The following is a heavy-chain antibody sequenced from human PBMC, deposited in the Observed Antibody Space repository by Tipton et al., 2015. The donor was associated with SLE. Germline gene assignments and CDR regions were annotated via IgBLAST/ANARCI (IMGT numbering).Heavy chain of an antibody. V-gene: IGHV4-38-2*02. CDR3: ARKGGMSWFDP. CDR2: IYHSGST. CDR1: GYSISSGYY. J-gene: IGHJ5*02. Sequence: TLSLTCTVPGYSISSGYYWGWIRQPPGKGLEWIGSIYHSGSTYYNPSLKSRVTISVDRSKNQFSLKLSSVTAADTAVYYCARKGGMSWFDPWGQGTLVTVSS.